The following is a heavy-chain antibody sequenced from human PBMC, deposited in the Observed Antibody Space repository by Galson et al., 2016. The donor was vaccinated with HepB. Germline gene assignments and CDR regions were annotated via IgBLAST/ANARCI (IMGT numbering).Heavy chain of an antibody. CDR3: AKVYLLMGKFDY. V-gene: IGHV3-23*01. D-gene: IGHD2-8*01. CDR2: ISGSGGST. Sequence: SLRLSCAASGFTFSSYAMTWVRQAPGKGLEWVSAISGSGGSTYYADSVKGRFTISRDNSKNTLYLQMNSLRAEDTAVYYCAKVYLLMGKFDYWGQGTLVTVSS. CDR1: GFTFSSYA. J-gene: IGHJ4*02.